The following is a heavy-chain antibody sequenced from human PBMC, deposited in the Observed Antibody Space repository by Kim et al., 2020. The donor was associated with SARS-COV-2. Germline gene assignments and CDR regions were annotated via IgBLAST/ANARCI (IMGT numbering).Heavy chain of an antibody. J-gene: IGHJ6*02. CDR3: ARAKSSGWLNYYYYGMDV. V-gene: IGHV3-11*05. Sequence: GRFTISRDNAKNSLYLQMNSLRAEDTAVYYCARAKSSGWLNYYYYGMDVWGQGTTVTVSS. D-gene: IGHD6-19*01.